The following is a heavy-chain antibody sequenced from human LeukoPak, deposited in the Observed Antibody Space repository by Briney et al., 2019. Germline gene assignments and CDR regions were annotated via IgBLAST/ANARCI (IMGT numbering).Heavy chain of an antibody. CDR3: ARMDSSGYTYFDY. V-gene: IGHV3-74*01. CDR2: INSDGSST. Sequence: GGSLRLSCAASGFIFSSYWMHWVRQAPGKGLVWVSRINSDGSSTSYADSVKGRFTISRDNAKNTLYLQMNSLRAEDTALYYCARMDSSGYTYFDYWGQGTLVTVSS. CDR1: GFIFSSYW. J-gene: IGHJ4*02. D-gene: IGHD3-22*01.